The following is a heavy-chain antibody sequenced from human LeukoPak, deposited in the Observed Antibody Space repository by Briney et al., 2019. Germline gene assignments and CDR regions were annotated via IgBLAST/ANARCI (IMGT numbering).Heavy chain of an antibody. CDR2: IYPGDSDT. V-gene: IGHV5-51*01. CDR1: GYSFTAYW. J-gene: IGHJ5*02. Sequence: GASLKISCKGSGYSFTAYWIGWVRPMPGKGLEWMGIIYPGDSDTRCSPSFQGQVTISADKSTSTAYLQWSSLKASDTAMYYCARLPGIFAVTENWFDPWGQGTLVTVSS. D-gene: IGHD3-3*01. CDR3: ARLPGIFAVTENWFDP.